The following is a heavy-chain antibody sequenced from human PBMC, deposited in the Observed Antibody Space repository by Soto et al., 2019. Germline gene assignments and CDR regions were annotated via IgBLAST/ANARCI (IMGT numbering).Heavy chain of an antibody. V-gene: IGHV4-59*08. CDR1: GGSISSYY. CDR2: IYYSGST. J-gene: IGHJ4*02. D-gene: IGHD3-3*01. Sequence: SETLSLTCTVSGGSISSYYWSWIRQPPGKGLEWIGYIYYSGSTNYNPSLKSRVTISVDTSKNQFSLKLSSVTAADTAVYYCAGHGPHQMAGFWSGRLGFFDYWGQGTLVTVSS. CDR3: AGHGPHQMAGFWSGRLGFFDY.